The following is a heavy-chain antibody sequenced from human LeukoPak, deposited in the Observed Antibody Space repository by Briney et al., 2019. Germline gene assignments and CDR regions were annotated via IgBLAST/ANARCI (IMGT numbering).Heavy chain of an antibody. CDR1: GYTFTSYD. Sequence: ASVKVSCKASGYTFTSYDINWVRQATGQGLEWMGWMNPNSGNTGYAQKFQGRVTMTRNTSRSTAYMELSSLRSEDTAVYYCARTMATSYYYYYYMDVWGKGTTVTVSS. CDR2: MNPNSGNT. J-gene: IGHJ6*03. V-gene: IGHV1-8*01. CDR3: ARTMATSYYYYYYMDV. D-gene: IGHD4/OR15-4a*01.